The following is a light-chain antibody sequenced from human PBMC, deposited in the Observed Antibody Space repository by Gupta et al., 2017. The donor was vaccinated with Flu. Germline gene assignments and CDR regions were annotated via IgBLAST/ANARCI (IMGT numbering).Light chain of an antibody. V-gene: IGKV1-5*03. CDR2: KAS. Sequence: DIQMTQSPSTLSASVGDRVTITCRASQSISSRLTWYQQKPGKAPKLLIYKASSLESGVPSRFSGSGSGTEFTLTISSLQPDDFATYYCQQYDTYWTFGQGTXVEIK. CDR3: QQYDTYWT. J-gene: IGKJ1*01. CDR1: QSISSR.